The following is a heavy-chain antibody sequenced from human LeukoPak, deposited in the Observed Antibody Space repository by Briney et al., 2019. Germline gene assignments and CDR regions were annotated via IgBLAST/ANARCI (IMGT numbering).Heavy chain of an antibody. Sequence: SETLSLTCAVYGGSFSGYYWSWIRQPPGKGLEWIGEVNHSGSTNYNPSLKSRVTISVDTSKNQFSLKLSSVTAADTAVYYCARGTGYSSGSAYYFDYWGQGTLVTVSS. V-gene: IGHV4-34*01. D-gene: IGHD6-19*01. CDR1: GGSFSGYY. CDR3: ARGTGYSSGSAYYFDY. CDR2: VNHSGST. J-gene: IGHJ4*02.